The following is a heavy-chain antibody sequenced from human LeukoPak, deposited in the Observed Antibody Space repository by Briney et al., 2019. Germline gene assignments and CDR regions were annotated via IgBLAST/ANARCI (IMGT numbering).Heavy chain of an antibody. CDR2: IKQDGSEK. Sequence: GGSLRLSCAASGFTFSLYWVTWVRQHPGRGLEWVANIKQDGSEKFYLDSVKGRFTISKDNAKNAVYLQMNGLRAEDTAVYYCARDFGGYSYGYDHWGQGTLVTVSS. V-gene: IGHV3-7*01. D-gene: IGHD5-18*01. J-gene: IGHJ4*02. CDR1: GFTFSLYW. CDR3: ARDFGGYSYGYDH.